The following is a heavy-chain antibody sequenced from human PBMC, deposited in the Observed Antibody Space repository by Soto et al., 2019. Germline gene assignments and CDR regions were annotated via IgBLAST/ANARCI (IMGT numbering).Heavy chain of an antibody. CDR2: IYYSGST. Sequence: QVHLQESGPELVKPSETLSLTCRVSNGSLTSHYWTWIRQPPGKGLEWIGYIYYSGSTNYSPALKVRLTLSIDTSRTQFRLKLSSVSAADTAIYYCARLRDRSGFASIYNGMEVWGPGTMVSVSS. CDR1: NGSLTSHY. V-gene: IGHV4-59*08. CDR3: ARLRDRSGFASIYNGMEV. J-gene: IGHJ6*02. D-gene: IGHD3-22*01.